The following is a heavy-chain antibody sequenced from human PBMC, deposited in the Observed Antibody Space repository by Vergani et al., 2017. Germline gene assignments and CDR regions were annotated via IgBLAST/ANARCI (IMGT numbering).Heavy chain of an antibody. CDR1: GFTFSTYA. D-gene: IGHD3-22*01. Sequence: EVQLLESGGGLVQPGGSLRLSCAASGFTFSTYAMTWVRQAPGKGLEWVSTISSDGGSTYYAYSVKGRFTISRDNSKRTLSLQMNSLTAEDTAIYYCAGPQGTSAYYYGGFAYWGQGILVTVSS. J-gene: IGHJ4*02. V-gene: IGHV3-23*01. CDR2: ISSDGGST. CDR3: AGPQGTSAYYYGGFAY.